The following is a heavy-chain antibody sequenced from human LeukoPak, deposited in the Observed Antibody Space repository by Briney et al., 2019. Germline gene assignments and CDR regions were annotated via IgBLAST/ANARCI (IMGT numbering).Heavy chain of an antibody. Sequence: ASVKVSCKASGGTFSSYAISWVRQAPGQGLEWMGIINPSGGSTSYAQKFQGRVTMTRDTSTSTVYMELSSLRSEDTAVYYCARREGGSYHPMDYWGQGTLVTVSS. D-gene: IGHD1-26*01. J-gene: IGHJ4*02. CDR3: ARREGGSYHPMDY. V-gene: IGHV1-46*01. CDR1: GGTFSSYA. CDR2: INPSGGST.